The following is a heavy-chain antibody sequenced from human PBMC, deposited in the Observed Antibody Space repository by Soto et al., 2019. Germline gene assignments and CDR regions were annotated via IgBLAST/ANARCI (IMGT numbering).Heavy chain of an antibody. CDR1: GGSISNYY. J-gene: IGHJ4*02. D-gene: IGHD6-13*01. CDR2: IYNRGST. CDR3: ARAGAAVGTSGVDY. Sequence: SETLSLTCTVSGGSISNYYWSWIRQPPGKRLEWIGYIYNRGSTNYNPSLKSRVTISVDTSKNQFSLELTSVTAADTAVYYCARAGAAVGTSGVDYWGQGTLVTVSS. V-gene: IGHV4-59*01.